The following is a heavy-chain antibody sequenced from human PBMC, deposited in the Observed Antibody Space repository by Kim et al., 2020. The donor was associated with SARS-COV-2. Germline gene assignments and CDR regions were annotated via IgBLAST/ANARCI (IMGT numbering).Heavy chain of an antibody. J-gene: IGHJ4*02. CDR1: GGSIHTTSYY. CDR2: TYYSGNT. CDR3: VRRKGNGDQLDY. D-gene: IGHD4-17*01. V-gene: IGHV4-39*01. Sequence: SETLSLTCTVSGGSIHTTSYYWGWIRQPPGKGLEWIGNTYYSGNTYYNPSLKSRVTISIDTSKNQFSLNLNSVTAADTAVYYCVRRKGNGDQLDYWGQG.